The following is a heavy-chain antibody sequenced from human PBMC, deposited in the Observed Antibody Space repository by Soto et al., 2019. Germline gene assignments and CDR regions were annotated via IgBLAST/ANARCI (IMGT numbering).Heavy chain of an antibody. D-gene: IGHD3-22*01. Sequence: PGGSLRLSCAASAFSFSSYAMSWVRQAPGKGLEWVAVISGSGGSTSCADSAKGRVNISRDNSRNTLLLHKSSLSAEDTAVYYCAKGGRADYYDSSGYIDYWGHGTLVTVSS. CDR3: AKGGRADYYDSSGYIDY. V-gene: IGHV3-23*01. CDR2: ISGSGGST. CDR1: AFSFSSYA. J-gene: IGHJ4*01.